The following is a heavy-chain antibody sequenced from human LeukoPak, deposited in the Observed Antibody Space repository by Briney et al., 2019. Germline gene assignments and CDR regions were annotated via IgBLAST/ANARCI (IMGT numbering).Heavy chain of an antibody. D-gene: IGHD2-15*01. CDR2: ISSSASII. CDR1: GFTFSDYE. J-gene: IGHJ6*03. CDR3: ARGDSGGHHYYYYMDV. Sequence: AGSLRLSCAASGFTFSDYEMNWFRQAPGKGLEGGSYISSSASIIYYSDSVKGRFTISRDNAKNSLDLHMNSLRDEDTAVYYCARGDSGGHHYYYYMDVWGKGTTVTISS. V-gene: IGHV3-48*03.